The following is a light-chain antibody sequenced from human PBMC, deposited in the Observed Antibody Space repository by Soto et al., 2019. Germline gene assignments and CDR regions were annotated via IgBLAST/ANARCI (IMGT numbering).Light chain of an antibody. V-gene: IGKV1-5*03. CDR3: QHYNSYSEA. J-gene: IGKJ1*01. Sequence: IQMSQSQSSLSASVGDRVAITCRASQSISSYLNWYQQKPGKAPKLLIYKASTLKSGVPSRFSGSGSGTEFTLTISSLQPDDFATYYCQHYNSYSEAFGQGTNVDIK. CDR2: KAS. CDR1: QSISSY.